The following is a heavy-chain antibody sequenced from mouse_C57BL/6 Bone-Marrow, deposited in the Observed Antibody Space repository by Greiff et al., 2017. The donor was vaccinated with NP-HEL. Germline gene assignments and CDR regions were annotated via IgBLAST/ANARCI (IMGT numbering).Heavy chain of an antibody. J-gene: IGHJ1*03. CDR1: GYTFTSYW. D-gene: IGHD2-5*01. CDR3: AIRDSKGYFDV. Sequence: QVQLKQPGAELVKPGASVKLSCKASGYTFTSYWMQWVKQRPGQGLEWIGEIDPSDSYTNYNQKFKGKATLTVDTSSSTAYMQLSSLTSEDSAVYYCAIRDSKGYFDVWGTGTTVTVSS. V-gene: IGHV1-50*01. CDR2: IDPSDSYT.